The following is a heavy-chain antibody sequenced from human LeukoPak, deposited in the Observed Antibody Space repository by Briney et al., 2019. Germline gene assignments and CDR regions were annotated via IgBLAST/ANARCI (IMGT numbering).Heavy chain of an antibody. J-gene: IGHJ4*02. D-gene: IGHD3-22*01. CDR3: AKPKPGFTMIIVANFDY. V-gene: IGHV3-23*01. CDR2: ISGSGGST. Sequence: PGGSLRLSCAASGFTFSSYAMRWVRQPPGKGLEWVSAISGSGGSTYYAGSVKSRFITSTDNSNNTQYLQMNSLTADDTTVYSCAKPKPGFTMIIVANFDYWGQGTLVTVSS. CDR1: GFTFSSYA.